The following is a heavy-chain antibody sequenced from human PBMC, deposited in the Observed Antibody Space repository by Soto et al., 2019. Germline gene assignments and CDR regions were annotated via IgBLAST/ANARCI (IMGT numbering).Heavy chain of an antibody. D-gene: IGHD2-2*02. V-gene: IGHV4-59*01. CDR3: ARAEGVPAAIPNWFDP. Sequence: SETLSLTYTVSGGSISSYYWSWIRQPPGKGLEWIGYIYYSGSTNYNPSLKSRVTISVDTSKNQFSLKLSSVTAADTAVYYCARAEGVPAAIPNWFDPWGQGTLVTVSS. J-gene: IGHJ5*02. CDR1: GGSISSYY. CDR2: IYYSGST.